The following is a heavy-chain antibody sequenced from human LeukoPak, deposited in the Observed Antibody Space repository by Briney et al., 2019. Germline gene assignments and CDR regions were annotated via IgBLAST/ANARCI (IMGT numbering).Heavy chain of an antibody. CDR2: INPSGSSA. V-gene: IGHV1-46*01. D-gene: IGHD1-1*01. CDR3: ARMTTGVLDY. CDR1: GYTFSRYH. Sequence: ASVRVSCKASGYTFSRYHMSWVRQAPGQGLEWMGIINPSGSSASYTQKFQGRVTMTRDTSTSTVYLDLSSLRSEDTAVYYCARMTTGVLDYWGQGILVTVSS. J-gene: IGHJ4*02.